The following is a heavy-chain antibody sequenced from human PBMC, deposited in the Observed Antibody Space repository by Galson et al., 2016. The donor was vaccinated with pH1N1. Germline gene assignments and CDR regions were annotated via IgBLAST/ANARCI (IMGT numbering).Heavy chain of an antibody. CDR2: IKQYGGEK. D-gene: IGHD4-23*01. V-gene: IGHV3-7*01. J-gene: IGHJ6*01. CDR1: GFSFSSYW. CDR3: ATLGAYGGNLPYHDGMDV. Sequence: SLRLSCAASGFSFSSYWMSWVRQAPGKGLEWVANIKQYGGEKYYVDSVKGRFTISRDNAKNSVYLQMNSLKAEETAVYYCATLGAYGGNLPYHDGMDVGGQGTTVIVSS.